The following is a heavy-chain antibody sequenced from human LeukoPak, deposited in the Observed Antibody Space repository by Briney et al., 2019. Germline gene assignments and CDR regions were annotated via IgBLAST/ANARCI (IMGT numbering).Heavy chain of an antibody. J-gene: IGHJ3*02. Sequence: GASVKVSCKASGYTFADYYMHWVRQAPGQGLEWMGWINPNTGGTNYAQKFQGRVTMTRDTSISTAYMELSRLRSDDTAVYYCALPKNGVSDAFDIWGQGTMVTVSS. V-gene: IGHV1-2*02. CDR2: INPNTGGT. CDR3: ALPKNGVSDAFDI. CDR1: GYTFADYY. D-gene: IGHD1-1*01.